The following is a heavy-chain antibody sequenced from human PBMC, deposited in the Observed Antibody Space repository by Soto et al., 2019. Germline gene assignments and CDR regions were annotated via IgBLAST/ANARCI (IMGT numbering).Heavy chain of an antibody. Sequence: EVQLVESGGGLVQPGGSLRLSCAASGFTVSSYWMHWVRQAPGKGLVWVSRITSDGRTTSYAYSVKGRFTISRDNAKNTLYLQMNSLRAEDTAVYYCARVAQGMHNFETWGQGTLVTVPS. CDR2: ITSDGRTT. D-gene: IGHD1-1*01. CDR3: ARVAQGMHNFET. J-gene: IGHJ4*02. V-gene: IGHV3-74*01. CDR1: GFTVSSYW.